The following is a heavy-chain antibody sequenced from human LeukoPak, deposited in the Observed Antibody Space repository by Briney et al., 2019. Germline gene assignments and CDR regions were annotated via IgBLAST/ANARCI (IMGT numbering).Heavy chain of an antibody. CDR1: GYTFINYG. J-gene: IGHJ4*02. CDR3: ARGGRELLRYYFDY. V-gene: IGHV1-18*01. Sequence: ASVKVSCKASGYTFINYGFNWIRRQAPGQGLEWMGWISPFNGKTVYAQKLQARLTLTTDTSTNTAYMELRSLRSDDTAVYYCARGGRELLRYYFDYWGQGTLVTVSS. CDR2: ISPFNGKT. D-gene: IGHD1-26*01.